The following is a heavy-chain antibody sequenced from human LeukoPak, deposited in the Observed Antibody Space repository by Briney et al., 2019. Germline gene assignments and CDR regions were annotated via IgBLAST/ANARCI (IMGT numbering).Heavy chain of an antibody. CDR1: GGSISSYY. CDR2: IYYSGST. D-gene: IGHD6-25*01. J-gene: IGHJ4*02. V-gene: IGHV4-59*08. Sequence: PSETLSLTCTVSGGSISSYYWSWIRQPPGKGLEWIGYIYYSGSTNYNPSLKSRVTISVDTSKNQFSLKLSSVTAADTAVYYCARGGPYHSGYYFDYWGQGTLVTVSS. CDR3: ARGGPYHSGYYFDY.